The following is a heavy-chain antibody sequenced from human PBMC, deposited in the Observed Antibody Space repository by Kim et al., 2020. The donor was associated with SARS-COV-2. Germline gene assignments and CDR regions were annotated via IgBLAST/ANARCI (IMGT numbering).Heavy chain of an antibody. D-gene: IGHD3-10*01. V-gene: IGHV1-3*01. CDR3: ARGAKHFITSVRGVLRSDEGLEI. Sequence: ASVKVSCKASGYSFTSYSMDWVRLAPGQRPEWMGWINAGSGNTKYAQSFQGRVTITRDTSAGTVYMELSNLRSEDTAVYYCARGAKHFITSVRGVLRSDEGLEIWGQGTMVTVSS. CDR1: GYSFTSYS. J-gene: IGHJ3*02. CDR2: INAGSGNT.